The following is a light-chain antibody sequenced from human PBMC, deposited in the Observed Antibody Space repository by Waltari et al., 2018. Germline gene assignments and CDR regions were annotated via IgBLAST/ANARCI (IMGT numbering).Light chain of an antibody. CDR1: ALPKQY. J-gene: IGLJ2*01. CDR2: KDN. V-gene: IGLV3-25*03. Sequence: SNELTQPPSVSVSPGQTARITCSGDALPKQYAYWFQQKPGQAPLMFIYKDNERPSGIPERFSASSSGTTVTLTISGVQAEDEADYYCQSAANSVTFDVVFGGGTKLTVL. CDR3: QSAANSVTFDVV.